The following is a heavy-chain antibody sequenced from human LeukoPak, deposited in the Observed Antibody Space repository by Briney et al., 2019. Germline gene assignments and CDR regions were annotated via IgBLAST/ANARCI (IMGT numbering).Heavy chain of an antibody. D-gene: IGHD3-10*01. Sequence: PRGSLRLSRAASGFSLTNHIMHCVRPSLQKGLEYVSALCLIGDNTYYTNSVKGRFTISRDNSKNTLYLQMDSLRTEDTAVYYCARSYASGNHYMDVWGKGSTVIVSS. CDR1: GFSLTNHI. J-gene: IGHJ6*03. CDR3: ARSYASGNHYMDV. CDR2: LCLIGDNT. V-gene: IGHV3-64*01.